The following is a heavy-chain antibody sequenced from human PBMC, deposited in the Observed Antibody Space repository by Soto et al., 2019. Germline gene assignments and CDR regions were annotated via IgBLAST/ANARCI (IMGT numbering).Heavy chain of an antibody. CDR1: GYTFTSYA. V-gene: IGHV1-3*01. J-gene: IGHJ4*02. CDR2: INAGNGNT. CDR3: ARGHDFWSGFSYFDY. Sequence: ASVKVSCKASGYTFTSYAMHWVRQAPGHRLEWMGWINAGNGNTKYSQKFPGRVTITRDTSASTAYMELSSLRSEDTAVYYCARGHDFWSGFSYFDYWGQGTLVTVSS. D-gene: IGHD3-3*01.